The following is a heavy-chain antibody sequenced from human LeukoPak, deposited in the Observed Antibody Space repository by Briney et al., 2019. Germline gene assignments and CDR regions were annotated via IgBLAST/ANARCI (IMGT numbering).Heavy chain of an antibody. V-gene: IGHV3-53*01. Sequence: GGSLRLSCAVSGFNVSSNYMTWVRQAPGKGMEWLSVIYAGGGTYHADSVKGRFTISRDNPKNTPYLQMNSLRVEDTAVYYCARALGSYRDYWGQGTLVTVSS. CDR2: IYAGGGT. CDR3: ARALGSYRDY. CDR1: GFNVSSNY. D-gene: IGHD1-26*01. J-gene: IGHJ4*02.